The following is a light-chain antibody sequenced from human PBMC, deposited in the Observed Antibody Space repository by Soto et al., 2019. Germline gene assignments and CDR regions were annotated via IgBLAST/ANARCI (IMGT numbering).Light chain of an antibody. V-gene: IGKV1-39*01. J-gene: IGKJ4*01. CDR1: QSIATY. CDR2: AAS. Sequence: DIQMTQSPSSLSASVGDRVSITCRASQSIATYLNWYQLKPGKAPKLLIHAASSLQSGVPSRFSGSGSGTDFTLTISSLQPEDFATYYCQQSYSTPLTFGGGTKVEIK. CDR3: QQSYSTPLT.